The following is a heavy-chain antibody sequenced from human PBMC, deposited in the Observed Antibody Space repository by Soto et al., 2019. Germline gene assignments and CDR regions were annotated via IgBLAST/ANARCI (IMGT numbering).Heavy chain of an antibody. V-gene: IGHV4-34*01. D-gene: IGHD6-19*01. J-gene: IGHJ4*02. CDR3: ARIKTERWCSSGWPLDY. CDR1: GVSFSGYY. Sequence: ETLTLTCAVYGVSFSGYYWSWIRQPPGKGLEWIGEINHSGSTNYNPSLKSRVTISVDTSKNQFSLKLSSVTAADTAVYYCARIKTERWCSSGWPLDYWGQGTLVTVSS. CDR2: INHSGST.